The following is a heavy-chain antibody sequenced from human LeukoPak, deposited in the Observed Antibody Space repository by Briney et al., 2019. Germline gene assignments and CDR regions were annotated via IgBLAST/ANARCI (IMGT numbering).Heavy chain of an antibody. CDR1: AGSISSYY. D-gene: IGHD3-16*01. Sequence: PSETLSLTRPVSAGSISSYYWSWIRQPAGKGLEWIGRIYTSGSTNYNPSLKGRVTMSVDTSKNQFSLKLSSVTAADTAVYYCARGMFGGVSSARVDYYYYYMDVWGKGTTVTVSS. V-gene: IGHV4-4*07. CDR3: ARGMFGGVSSARVDYYYYYMDV. CDR2: IYTSGST. J-gene: IGHJ6*03.